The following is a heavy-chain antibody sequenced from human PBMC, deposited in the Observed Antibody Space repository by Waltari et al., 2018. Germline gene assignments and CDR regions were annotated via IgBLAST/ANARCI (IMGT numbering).Heavy chain of an antibody. Sequence: QGHQVESGGGVVQPGRYLRLSCTPSSFSVSIYPMPWVRQGPGKGPNWVGLILFDVNDTYYADSVKGRFTMSRDISKNTVYLQMNSLRPDDTGVYFCVRESVWFEGQPYSNMDAWGQGTTVTVSS. J-gene: IGHJ6*02. CDR2: ILFDVNDT. D-gene: IGHD6-19*01. CDR3: VRESVWFEGQPYSNMDA. CDR1: SFSVSIYP. V-gene: IGHV3-30*04.